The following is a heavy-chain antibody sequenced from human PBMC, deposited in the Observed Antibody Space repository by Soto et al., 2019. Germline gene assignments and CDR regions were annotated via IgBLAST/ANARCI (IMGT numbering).Heavy chain of an antibody. J-gene: IGHJ5*02. Sequence: SQTLSLTCAISGDSVSSNSAAWNWIRQSPSRGLEWLGRTYYRSKWYNNYAVSVKSRITINPDTSKNQFSLQLNSVTPEDTAVYYCAKCDCGGDWGVYHYDHWGQGSQVTVSS. V-gene: IGHV6-1*01. D-gene: IGHD2-21*02. CDR2: TYYRSKWYN. CDR3: AKCDCGGDWGVYHYDH. CDR1: GDSVSSNSAA.